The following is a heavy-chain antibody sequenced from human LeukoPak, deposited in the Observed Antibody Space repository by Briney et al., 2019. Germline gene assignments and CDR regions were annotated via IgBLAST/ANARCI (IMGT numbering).Heavy chain of an antibody. CDR1: GGSISSSSYY. CDR3: VRYGSGASAPHAFDI. CDR2: IYYSGST. J-gene: IGHJ3*02. V-gene: IGHV4-39*01. D-gene: IGHD3-10*01. Sequence: PSETLSLTCTVSGGSISSSSYYWGWIRQPPGKGLEWIGNIYYSGSTYYNPSLKSRVTISVDTSKNQFSLKLSSVTAADTAVYYCVRYGSGASAPHAFDISGQGTMVTVSS.